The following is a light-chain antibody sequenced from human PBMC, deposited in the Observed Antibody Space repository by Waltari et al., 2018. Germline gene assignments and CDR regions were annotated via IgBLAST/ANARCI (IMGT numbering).Light chain of an antibody. CDR3: ATWDNSLEGWL. Sequence: QSVLTQPPSASGTPGQSIIISCSSTSNTENWFQQVPGAAPKLLIFSDDQRPSGVPARFSGSRSGTSASLAISGLHSKDEADYYCATWDNSLEGWLFGGGTKVTV. CDR2: SDD. CDR1: SNT. V-gene: IGLV1-44*01. J-gene: IGLJ2*01.